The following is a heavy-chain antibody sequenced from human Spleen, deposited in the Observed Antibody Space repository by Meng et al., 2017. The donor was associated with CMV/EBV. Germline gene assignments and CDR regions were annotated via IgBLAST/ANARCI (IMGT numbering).Heavy chain of an antibody. V-gene: IGHV1-69*02. Sequence: SVKVSCKASGYTFTNYYMHWVRQAPGQGLEWMGRIIPILGIANYAQKFQGRVTITADKSTSTAYMELSSLRSEDTAVYYCASLGGGCPGCSSSFDYWGQGTLVTVSS. J-gene: IGHJ4*02. CDR1: GYTFTNYY. CDR2: IIPILGIA. CDR3: ASLGGGCPGCSSSFDY. D-gene: IGHD6-6*01.